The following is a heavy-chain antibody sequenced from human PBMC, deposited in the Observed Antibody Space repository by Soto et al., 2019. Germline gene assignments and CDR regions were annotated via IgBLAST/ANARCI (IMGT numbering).Heavy chain of an antibody. Sequence: QVQLQQWGAGLLKPSETLSLTCAVYGGSFSGYYWSWIRQPPGKGLEWIGEINHSGSTNYNPSLKSRVTISVHTSKNQFSLKLSSVTAADTAVYYCARGVVPAARVFDYWGQGTLVTVSS. J-gene: IGHJ4*02. CDR1: GGSFSGYY. CDR2: INHSGST. V-gene: IGHV4-34*01. CDR3: ARGVVPAARVFDY. D-gene: IGHD2-2*01.